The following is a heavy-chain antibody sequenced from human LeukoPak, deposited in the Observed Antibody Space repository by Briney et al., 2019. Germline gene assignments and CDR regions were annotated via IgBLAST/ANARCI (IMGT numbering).Heavy chain of an antibody. V-gene: IGHV3-30*03. CDR2: ISYDGNNK. CDR3: ASEPYYGSGSGYYYYYGMDV. CDR1: GFTFSTYG. Sequence: GGSLRLSCAASGFTFSTYGMHWVRQAPGKGLEWVAVISYDGNNKYYADSVKGRFTISRDNSKNTLYLQMNSLRAEDTAVYYCASEPYYGSGSGYYYYYGMDVWGQGTTVTVSS. J-gene: IGHJ6*02. D-gene: IGHD3-10*01.